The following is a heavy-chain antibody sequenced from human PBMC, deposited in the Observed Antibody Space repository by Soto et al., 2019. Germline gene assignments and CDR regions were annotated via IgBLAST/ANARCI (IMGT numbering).Heavy chain of an antibody. CDR1: GFTFSSYS. CDR2: ISSSSSYI. CDR3: ARVQGTDIVVVPAHFPNYYGMDV. Sequence: LRLSCAASGFTFSSYSMNWVRQAPWKGLEWVSSISSSSSYIYYADSVKGRFTISRDNAKNSLYLQMNSLRAEDTAVYYCARVQGTDIVVVPAHFPNYYGMDVWGQGTTVTVSS. D-gene: IGHD2-2*01. V-gene: IGHV3-21*01. J-gene: IGHJ6*02.